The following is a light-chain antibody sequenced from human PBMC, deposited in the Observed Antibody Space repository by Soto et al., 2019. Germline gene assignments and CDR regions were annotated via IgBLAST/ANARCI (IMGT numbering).Light chain of an antibody. CDR3: QERDNWLT. V-gene: IGKV3-11*01. CDR1: ESLNSNN. CDR2: DTS. Sequence: EIVLTQSPATLSLSPGERATLSCRASESLNSNNLAWYQQKPGQAPRLLIYDTSYRAPGIPARFSGSGSGADFPLTISSLEPEDFAVYYCQERDNWLTFGGGTKVEMK. J-gene: IGKJ4*01.